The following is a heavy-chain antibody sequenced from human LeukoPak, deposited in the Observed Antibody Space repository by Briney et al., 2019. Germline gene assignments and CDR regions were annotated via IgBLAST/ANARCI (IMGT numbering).Heavy chain of an antibody. V-gene: IGHV4-39*07. CDR3: ARDRRQWLAQRIWYFDL. CDR2: IYYSGST. D-gene: IGHD6-19*01. J-gene: IGHJ2*01. CDR1: GGSISSSSYY. Sequence: SETLSLTCTVSGGSISSSSYYWGWIRQPPGKGLEWIGSIYYSGSTYYSPSLKSRVTISVDTSKNQFSLKLSSVTAADTAVYYCARDRRQWLAQRIWYFDLWGRGTLVTVSS.